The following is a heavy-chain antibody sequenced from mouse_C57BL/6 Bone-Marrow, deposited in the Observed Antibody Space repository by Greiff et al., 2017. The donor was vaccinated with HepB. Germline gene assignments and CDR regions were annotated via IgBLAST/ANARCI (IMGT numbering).Heavy chain of an antibody. Sequence: VKVVESGAELARPGASVKLSCKASGYTFTSYGISWVKQRTGQGLEWIGEIYPRSGNTYYNEKFKGKATLTADKSSSTAYMELRSLTSDESAVYFCARSPSYYGSSPDYWGQGTTLTVSS. CDR2: IYPRSGNT. V-gene: IGHV1-81*01. CDR3: ARSPSYYGSSPDY. CDR1: GYTFTSYG. D-gene: IGHD1-1*01. J-gene: IGHJ2*01.